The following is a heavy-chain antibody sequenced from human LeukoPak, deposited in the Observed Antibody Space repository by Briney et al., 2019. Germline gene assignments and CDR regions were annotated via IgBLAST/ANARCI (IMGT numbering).Heavy chain of an antibody. V-gene: IGHV3-23*01. CDR3: AKDTWTTPQGWFDP. D-gene: IGHD4-17*01. Sequence: GGSLRLSCAASGFIFSSYAMNWVRQAPGKGLEWVSVVSGSGVSTYYAASVKGRFTISRDNSKNTLYLQMNSLRAEDTAVYYCAKDTWTTPQGWFDPWGQGTLVTVSS. J-gene: IGHJ5*02. CDR2: VSGSGVST. CDR1: GFIFSSYA.